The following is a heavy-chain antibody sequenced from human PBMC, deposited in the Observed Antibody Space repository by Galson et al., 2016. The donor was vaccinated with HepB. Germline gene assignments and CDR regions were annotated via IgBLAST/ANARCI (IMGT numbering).Heavy chain of an antibody. V-gene: IGHV3-7*04. D-gene: IGHD1-1*01. Sequence: SLRLSCAASGLTFSNFWMTWVRQAPGTGLEWVAHINQDGTEKHYLDSVRGRFTISRDNTKSSLFLQMNSLRAEDTAVYICARAYQYTLDYWGQGTLVTVSS. J-gene: IGHJ4*02. CDR1: GLTFSNFW. CDR2: INQDGTEK. CDR3: ARAYQYTLDY.